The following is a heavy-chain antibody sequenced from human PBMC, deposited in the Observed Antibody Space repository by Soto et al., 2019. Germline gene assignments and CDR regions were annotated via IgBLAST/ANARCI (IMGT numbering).Heavy chain of an antibody. J-gene: IGHJ4*02. D-gene: IGHD3-10*01. V-gene: IGHV1-8*01. CDR1: GYTFSSYD. CDR2: MNPSSGHA. Sequence: QVQLVQSGAEVKKPGAEEKVSCKASGYTFSSYDINWVRQATGQGLEWMGWMNPSSGHAGYAQKIQGTVTMDRDTATSTAYMEMSSLKAEDTAVYFCARGREFKRVRGWGQGTLVTVSS. CDR3: ARGREFKRVRG.